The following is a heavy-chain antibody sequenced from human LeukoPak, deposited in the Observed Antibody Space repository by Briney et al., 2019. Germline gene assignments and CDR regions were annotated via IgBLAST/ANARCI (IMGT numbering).Heavy chain of an antibody. D-gene: IGHD3-3*01. CDR3: ARHVVTIFGEIRHPEY. CDR1: GGSISSYY. V-gene: IGHV4-4*09. Sequence: PSETLSFTCTVSGGSISSYYWSWIRQPPGKGLEWIGYIYTSGSTNYNPSLKSRVTISVDTSKNQFSLKLSSVTAADTAVYYCARHVVTIFGEIRHPEYWGQGTLVTVSS. J-gene: IGHJ4*02. CDR2: IYTSGST.